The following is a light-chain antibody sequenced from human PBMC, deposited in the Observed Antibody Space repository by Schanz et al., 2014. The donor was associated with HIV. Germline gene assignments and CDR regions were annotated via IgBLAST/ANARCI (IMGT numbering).Light chain of an antibody. V-gene: IGLV2-14*03. J-gene: IGLJ2*01. CDR1: SSDVGGYNY. CDR3: SSYTSSSSVV. CDR2: DVT. Sequence: QSVLTQPASVSGSPGQSITISCTGTSSDVGGYNYLSWYQQHPGKAPQLMIYDVTNRPSGVSNRFSGSKSGNTASLTISGLQAEDEADYYCSSYTSSSSVVFGGGTKLTVL.